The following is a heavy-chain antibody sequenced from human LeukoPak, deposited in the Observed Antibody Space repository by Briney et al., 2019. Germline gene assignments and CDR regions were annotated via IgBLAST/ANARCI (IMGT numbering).Heavy chain of an antibody. V-gene: IGHV3-64D*06. Sequence: GGSLRLSCSASGFTLSSYSMHWVRQAPGKGLEYLLGITGNGGNTYYADSVKGRFTISRDNSKNTLYLHMSSLRVEDTAVYYCVNDYCGADCHFWGQGTLVTVSS. J-gene: IGHJ4*02. CDR1: GFTLSSYS. CDR3: VNDYCGADCHF. CDR2: ITGNGGNT. D-gene: IGHD2-21*02.